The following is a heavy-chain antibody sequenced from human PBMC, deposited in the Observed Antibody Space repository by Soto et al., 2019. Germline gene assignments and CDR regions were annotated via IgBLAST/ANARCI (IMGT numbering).Heavy chain of an antibody. Sequence: ASVKVSCKAFGYTFTSYAMHWVRQAPGQRLEWMGWINAGNGNTKYSQKFQGRVTITRDTSASTAYMELSSLRSEDTAVYYCARDGVAVAFDYWGQGTLVTVSS. CDR3: ARDGVAVAFDY. CDR2: INAGNGNT. J-gene: IGHJ4*02. D-gene: IGHD6-19*01. CDR1: GYTFTSYA. V-gene: IGHV1-3*01.